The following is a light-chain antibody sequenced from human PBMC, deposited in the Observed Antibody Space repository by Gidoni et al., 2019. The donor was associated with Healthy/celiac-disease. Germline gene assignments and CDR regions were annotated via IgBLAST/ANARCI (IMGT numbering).Light chain of an antibody. CDR2: RNN. J-gene: IGLJ3*02. CDR1: SSNIGSNY. Sequence: QSVLTQPPAESGTPGQRVTISWSGSSSNIGSNYVYWYQQLPGTAPTLLIYRNNQRPSGVPDRFSGSKSGPSASLAISVLRSEDEADYYCAAWDDSLSGWVFGGGTTLTVL. CDR3: AAWDDSLSGWV. V-gene: IGLV1-47*01.